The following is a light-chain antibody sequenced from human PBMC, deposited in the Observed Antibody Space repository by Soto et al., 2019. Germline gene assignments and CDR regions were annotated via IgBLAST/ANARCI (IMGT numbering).Light chain of an antibody. J-gene: IGLJ1*01. CDR1: SSDVGGYNY. CDR2: DVS. Sequence: QSALTQPASVSGSPGQSITISCTGTSSDVGGYNYVSWYQQHPGKAPKLMIYDVSNRPSGVSNRFSGSKSGNTASLTISGLQDEDEADYYCSSYTTSSFYVFGTGNKVTVL. V-gene: IGLV2-14*01. CDR3: SSYTTSSFYV.